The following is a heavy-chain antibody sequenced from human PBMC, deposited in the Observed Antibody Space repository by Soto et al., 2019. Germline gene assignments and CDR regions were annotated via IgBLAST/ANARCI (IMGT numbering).Heavy chain of an antibody. CDR2: MSPNSGNT. D-gene: IGHD3-16*01. Sequence: QVQLVQSGAEVKKPGASVRVSCKASGYTFTSYDINWVRQATGQGLEWMGWMSPNSGNTGYAQKFQGRVTMTMNTSISTAYMALSSMRSEDTAVYYSAREGTLRGEGYWGQGTLVTVSS. CDR1: GYTFTSYD. J-gene: IGHJ4*02. V-gene: IGHV1-8*01. CDR3: AREGTLRGEGY.